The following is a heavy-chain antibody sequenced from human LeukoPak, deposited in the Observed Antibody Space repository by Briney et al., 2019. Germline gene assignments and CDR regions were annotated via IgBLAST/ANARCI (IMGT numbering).Heavy chain of an antibody. J-gene: IGHJ4*02. V-gene: IGHV4-59*01. Sequence: PPETLSLTCNVPGGSTSSYYWSWIPQPPGKGLEWIGYIYYSGSTNYDPSLKSRVTISVDTTKNQSTLKLSSVTTADTAVYYCAGVNRDIAARPALDYWGQGTLVTVSS. CDR1: GGSTSSYY. CDR3: AGVNRDIAARPALDY. D-gene: IGHD6-6*01. CDR2: IYYSGST.